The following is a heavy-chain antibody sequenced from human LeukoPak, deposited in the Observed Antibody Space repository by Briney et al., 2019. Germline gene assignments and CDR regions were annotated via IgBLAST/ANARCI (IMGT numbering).Heavy chain of an antibody. V-gene: IGHV3-30*03. CDR1: GFTFNSYG. D-gene: IGHD5-18*01. CDR3: TRGYSYLWDY. J-gene: IGHJ4*02. CDR2: ISYDGSNK. Sequence: LPWGSLRLSCAASGFTFNSYGIHWVRQAPGKGLEWVAFISYDGSNKYYADSVKGRFTISRDNSKNTLYLQMNSLRAEDTAVYNCTRGYSYLWDYWGQGTLVTVSS.